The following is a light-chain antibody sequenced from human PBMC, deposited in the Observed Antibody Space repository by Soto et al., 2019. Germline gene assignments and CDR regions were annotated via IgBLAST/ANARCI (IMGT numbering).Light chain of an antibody. V-gene: IGLV2-14*01. J-gene: IGLJ1*01. CDR3: SSDTSISTLLYC. Sequence: QSALTQPASLSGSPGQSITISCTGTSSDVGGYNYVSWYQQHPGKAPKLMIYDVSNRPSGFSNRFSGSQSGNTASLTISGLQAEDEAYYYCSSDTSISTLLYCFGTGPKVTVL. CDR2: DVS. CDR1: SSDVGGYNY.